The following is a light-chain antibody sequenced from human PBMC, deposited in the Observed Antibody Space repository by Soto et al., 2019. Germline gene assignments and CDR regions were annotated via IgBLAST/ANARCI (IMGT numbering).Light chain of an antibody. CDR2: EVR. J-gene: IGLJ3*02. V-gene: IGLV2-14*01. CDR3: CSYTMSATLV. CDR1: TTDIGGYYY. Sequence: QSALTQAASVSGSPGQSITISCSGTTTDIGGYYYVSLYQHHPGKVPKVIIYEVRKRPSGVSNRFSGSTSGNRASLTISGLQAEDEADYYCCSYTMSATLVFGGGTKVTVL.